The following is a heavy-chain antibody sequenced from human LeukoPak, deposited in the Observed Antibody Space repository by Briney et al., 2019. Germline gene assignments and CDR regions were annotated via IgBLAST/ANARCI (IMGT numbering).Heavy chain of an antibody. CDR2: IKQDGSEK. J-gene: IGHJ4*02. D-gene: IGHD3-10*01. CDR1: GFTFSTYW. Sequence: GGSLRLSCAASGFTFSTYWMSWVRQAPGKGLEWVANIKQDGSEKHYVDSVKGRFTISRDNTNNSLFLQMDSLRAEDTAFYYRSREDYFGSGSPAYWGQGTLVTVSS. CDR3: SREDYFGSGSPAY. V-gene: IGHV3-7*01.